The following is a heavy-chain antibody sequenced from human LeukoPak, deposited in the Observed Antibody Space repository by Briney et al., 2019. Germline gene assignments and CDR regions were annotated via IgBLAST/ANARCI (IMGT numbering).Heavy chain of an antibody. J-gene: IGHJ4*02. Sequence: ASVKVSCKASGYTFTSYGISWVRQAPGQGLEWMGWICAYNGNTNYAQKLQGRVTMTTDTSTSTAYMELRSLRSDDTAVYYCARDDRPSVKHGDWADYWGQGTLVTVSS. CDR1: GYTFTSYG. V-gene: IGHV1-18*04. CDR2: ICAYNGNT. D-gene: IGHD4-17*01. CDR3: ARDDRPSVKHGDWADY.